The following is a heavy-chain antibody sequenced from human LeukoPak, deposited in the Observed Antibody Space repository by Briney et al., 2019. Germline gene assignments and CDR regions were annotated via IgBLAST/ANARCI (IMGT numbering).Heavy chain of an antibody. V-gene: IGHV1-2*02. J-gene: IGHJ4*02. Sequence: ASVKVSCKASGYTFTNYDINWVRQAPGQGLEWMGWINPNSGGTNYAQKFQGRVTMTRDTSISTAHMELSRLRSDDTAVYYCARDSRPIFEWQQLGGDYWGQGTLVTVSS. CDR3: ARDSRPIFEWQQLGGDY. D-gene: IGHD6-13*01. CDR1: GYTFTNYD. CDR2: INPNSGGT.